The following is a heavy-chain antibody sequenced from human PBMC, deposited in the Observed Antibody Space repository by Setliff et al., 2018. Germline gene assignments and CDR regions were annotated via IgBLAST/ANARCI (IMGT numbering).Heavy chain of an antibody. CDR2: IYYSGST. D-gene: IGHD2-2*01. Sequence: KTSETLSLTCNVSGASISGSAYYWGWIRQPPGKGLEWIGSIYYSGSTYYNPSLKSRVTISVDTSKNQFSLKLSSVTAADTAVYYCARVARLVLSRNAFDIWGQGTMVTVSS. CDR3: ARVARLVLSRNAFDI. J-gene: IGHJ3*02. V-gene: IGHV4-39*07. CDR1: GASISGSAYY.